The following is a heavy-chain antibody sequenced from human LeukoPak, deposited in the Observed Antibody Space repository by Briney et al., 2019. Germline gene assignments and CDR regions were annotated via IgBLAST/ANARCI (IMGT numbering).Heavy chain of an antibody. CDR2: VYYTGNT. CDR1: DGSINSGGDY. V-gene: IGHV4-61*08. Sequence: SSETLSLTCTVSDGSINSGGDYWCWIRQHPGKGLEWIGYVYYTGNTNYNPSLKSRVTISVDTSTNQFSLRLSSVTAADTAVYYCARFSGYDDTGHHYLDNWGQGTLVAVSS. D-gene: IGHD3-22*01. CDR3: ARFSGYDDTGHHYLDN. J-gene: IGHJ4*02.